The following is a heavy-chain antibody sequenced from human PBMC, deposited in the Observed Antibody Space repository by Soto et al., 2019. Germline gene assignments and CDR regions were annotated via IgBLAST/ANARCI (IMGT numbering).Heavy chain of an antibody. J-gene: IGHJ4*02. D-gene: IGHD2-21*01. Sequence: GGSLRLSCAASGFSLSGYWMHWVRQAPGKGLVWVSRINSDGSRTDYADSVKGRFTISRDNAKNTLSLQMNSLRAEDTAVYYCTRAFLPGNYWGQGTLVTVSS. CDR3: TRAFLPGNY. V-gene: IGHV3-74*01. CDR1: GFSLSGYW. CDR2: INSDGSRT.